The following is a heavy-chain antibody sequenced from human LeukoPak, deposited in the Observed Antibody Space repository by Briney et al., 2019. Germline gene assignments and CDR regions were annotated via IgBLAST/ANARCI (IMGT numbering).Heavy chain of an antibody. CDR2: IKQDGSEK. CDR1: GYTFSSYW. V-gene: IGHV3-7*01. J-gene: IGHJ6*03. D-gene: IGHD3-3*01. CDR3: ASQTYYDFWSGYYYYCMDV. Sequence: GGSLRLSCAASGYTFSSYWMSWVRQAPGKGLEWVANIKQDGSEKYYVDSVKGRFTISRDNAMNSLYLQMNSLRAEDTAVYYCASQTYYDFWSGYYYYCMDVWGKGTTVTVSS.